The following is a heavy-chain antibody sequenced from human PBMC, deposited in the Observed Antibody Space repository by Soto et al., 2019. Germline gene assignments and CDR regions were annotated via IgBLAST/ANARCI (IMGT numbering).Heavy chain of an antibody. CDR3: ARSSRIAADY. D-gene: IGHD6-13*01. CDR2: IIPILGLA. Sequence: QVQLVQSGAEVKKPGSSVKVSCKASGGTFSSYTISWVRQAPGQGLEWLGRIIPILGLANYAKKFQGRVTITADKSTSTAYMELSSLRSEDTAVYYCARSSRIAADYWGQGTLVTVSS. CDR1: GGTFSSYT. V-gene: IGHV1-69*02. J-gene: IGHJ4*02.